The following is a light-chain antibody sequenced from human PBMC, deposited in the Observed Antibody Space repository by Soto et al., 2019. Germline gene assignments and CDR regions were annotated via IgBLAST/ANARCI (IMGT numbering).Light chain of an antibody. V-gene: IGKV3-20*01. Sequence: EIVLTQSPGTLSLSPGERATLSCRASQSVSSSYVAWYQQKPGQAPRLLVYGASSRATGIPDRFSGSASGTDFTLTISRLEPEDFAVYYCQHYGSSLWTFGQVTKVESK. J-gene: IGKJ1*01. CDR1: QSVSSSY. CDR2: GAS. CDR3: QHYGSSLWT.